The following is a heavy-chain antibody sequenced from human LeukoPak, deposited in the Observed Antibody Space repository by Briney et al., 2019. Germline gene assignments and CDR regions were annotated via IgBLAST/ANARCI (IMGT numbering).Heavy chain of an antibody. J-gene: IGHJ4*02. CDR1: GYTFTSYY. CDR3: AREGRYSGYDFAD. CDR2: INPSGGST. Sequence: ASVKVSCTASGYTFTSYYMHWVRQAPGQGLEWMGIINPSGGSTSYAQKFQGRVTMTRDMSTSTDYMELSSLRSEDTAVYYCAREGRYSGYDFADWGQGTLVTVSS. V-gene: IGHV1-46*01. D-gene: IGHD5-12*01.